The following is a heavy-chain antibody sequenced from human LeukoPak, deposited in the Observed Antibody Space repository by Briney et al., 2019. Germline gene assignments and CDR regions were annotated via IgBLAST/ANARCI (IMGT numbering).Heavy chain of an antibody. CDR2: ISGSGENT. D-gene: IGHD3-10*01. Sequence: PGGSLRLSCAASGFTFDDYDMNWVRQAPGKGLEWVSAISGSGENTNYADSVKGRFTMSRDNSRNMLYLQMNSLRDEDTAKYYCAKTVSGSYNQGGDYWGQGTLVTVSS. V-gene: IGHV3-23*01. CDR3: AKTVSGSYNQGGDY. J-gene: IGHJ4*02. CDR1: GFTFDDYD.